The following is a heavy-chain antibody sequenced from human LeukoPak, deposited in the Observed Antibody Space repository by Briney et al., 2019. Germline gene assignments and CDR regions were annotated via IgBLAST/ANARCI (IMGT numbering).Heavy chain of an antibody. Sequence: GGSLRLSCAASGFTFSSYAMSWVRQAPGKGLEWVSAISGSGGSTYYADSVKGRFTISRDNSKNTLYLQMNSLRAEDTAVYCCAKDPLWFGELSGWFDPWGQGTLVTVSS. CDR1: GFTFSSYA. V-gene: IGHV3-23*01. J-gene: IGHJ5*02. CDR2: ISGSGGST. CDR3: AKDPLWFGELSGWFDP. D-gene: IGHD3-10*01.